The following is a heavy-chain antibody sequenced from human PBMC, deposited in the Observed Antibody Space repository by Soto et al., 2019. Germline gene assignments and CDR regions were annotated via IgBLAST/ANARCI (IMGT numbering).Heavy chain of an antibody. CDR1: GFIFSTTD. V-gene: IGHV3-23*01. Sequence: PGGSLRLSCEASGFIFSTTDMSWIRQAPGKGLERVSTIYGDGRTTYYADSVRGRFSISRDNSKNMVYLQMDSLRVDDTAIYYCVKNSGWFNSWGQGSLVTVSS. D-gene: IGHD3-10*01. CDR2: IYGDGRTT. CDR3: VKNSGWFNS. J-gene: IGHJ5*01.